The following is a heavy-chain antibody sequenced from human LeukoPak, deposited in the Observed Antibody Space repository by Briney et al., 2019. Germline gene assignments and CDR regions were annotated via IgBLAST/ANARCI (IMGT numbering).Heavy chain of an antibody. Sequence: PGGSLRLSCAASGFTFSSYAMHWVRQAPGKGLEWVAVISYDGSNKYYADSVKGRFTISGDNSKNTLYLQMNSLRAEDTAVYYCAREGYGQGFAFDIWGQGTMVTVSS. J-gene: IGHJ3*02. D-gene: IGHD5-12*01. V-gene: IGHV3-30-3*01. CDR2: ISYDGSNK. CDR3: AREGYGQGFAFDI. CDR1: GFTFSSYA.